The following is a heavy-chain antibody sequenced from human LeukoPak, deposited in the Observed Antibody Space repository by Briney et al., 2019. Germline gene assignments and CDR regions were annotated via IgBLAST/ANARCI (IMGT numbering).Heavy chain of an antibody. J-gene: IGHJ6*03. CDR1: GFTFGDYA. Sequence: GGSLRLSCRASGFTFGDYAMGWVRQAPGKGLEWVGFITSKAYGGTTEYAASVKGRFIISRDDSKSIAYLQMNSLKTEDTAMYYCTRDRGYYYYYMDVWGKGTTVTISS. V-gene: IGHV3-49*04. CDR3: TRDRGYYYYYMDV. D-gene: IGHD3-10*01. CDR2: ITSKAYGGTT.